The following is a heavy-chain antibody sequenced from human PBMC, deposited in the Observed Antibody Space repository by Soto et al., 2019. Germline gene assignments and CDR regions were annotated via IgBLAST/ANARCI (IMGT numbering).Heavy chain of an antibody. Sequence: SGTLSLTCTVSGGSISNYYWNWIRQSPGKGLEWIGYIYSSGSTHYNPSLQNRVTISIDTSKNQVSLKVNSVTAADTAVYYCARDHPHSYGVYYFDYWGQGTPVTVS. V-gene: IGHV4-59*01. CDR1: GGSISNYY. J-gene: IGHJ4*02. CDR2: IYSSGST. D-gene: IGHD5-18*01. CDR3: ARDHPHSYGVYYFDY.